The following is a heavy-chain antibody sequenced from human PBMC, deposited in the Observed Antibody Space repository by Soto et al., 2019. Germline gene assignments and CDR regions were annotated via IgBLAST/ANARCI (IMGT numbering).Heavy chain of an antibody. CDR2: IYYSGST. Sequence: SETLSLTCTVSGGSTSSYYWSWIRQPPGKGLEWIGYIYYSGSTNYIPSLKSRVTISVDTSKNQFSLKLSSVTAADTAVYYCATRAADYDFWSGYYSYYYYMDVWGKGTTVTVSS. V-gene: IGHV4-59*12. CDR1: GGSTSSYY. J-gene: IGHJ6*03. D-gene: IGHD3-3*01. CDR3: ATRAADYDFWSGYYSYYYYMDV.